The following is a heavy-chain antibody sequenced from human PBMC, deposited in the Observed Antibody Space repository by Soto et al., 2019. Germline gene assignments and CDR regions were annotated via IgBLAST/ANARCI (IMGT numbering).Heavy chain of an antibody. CDR3: ASEGAGRAPINI. J-gene: IGHJ3*02. D-gene: IGHD2-21*01. CDR1: GGSVSTYY. V-gene: IGHV4-59*02. Sequence: SETLSLTCNMSGGSVSTYYWTLIRQSPGKGLEWIGYVSYLGNTNYKPSLKSRVTISVDTPKNQFSLNLGSVIAADTAMYYCASEGAGRAPINIWGPGTMVTVSS. CDR2: VSYLGNT.